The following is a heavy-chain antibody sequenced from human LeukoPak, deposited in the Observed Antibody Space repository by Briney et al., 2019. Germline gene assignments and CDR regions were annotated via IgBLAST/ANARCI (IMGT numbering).Heavy chain of an antibody. J-gene: IGHJ6*03. CDR3: ARGYCSGGSCHHYYYYYMDV. CDR2: INPNSGGT. CDR1: GYTFTGYY. V-gene: IGHV1-2*02. Sequence: ASVKVSCKASGYTFTGYYMHWVRQAPGQGLDWMGWINPNSGGTNYAQKFQGRVTMTRDTSISTAYMELSRLRSDDTAVYYCARGYCSGGSCHHYYYYYMDVWGKGTTVTVSS. D-gene: IGHD2-15*01.